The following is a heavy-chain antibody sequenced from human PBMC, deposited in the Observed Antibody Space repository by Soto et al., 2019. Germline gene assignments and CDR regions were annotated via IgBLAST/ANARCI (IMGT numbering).Heavy chain of an antibody. J-gene: IGHJ6*02. V-gene: IGHV3-30-3*01. CDR1: GFIFSNYA. D-gene: IGHD2-15*01. CDR2: ITCSGSRT. Sequence: QVQMVESGGGVVQPGRSLRLSCAASGFIFSNYAMHWVRQAPGRGLEWVSAITCSGSRTAYVDSVKGRLTVSRDNSKNTASLQMTTLRIGDMAEYFCVGGDWEDIVVVVGARRGDYGLDVWGHGTPVTVSS. CDR3: VGGDWEDIVVVVGARRGDYGLDV.